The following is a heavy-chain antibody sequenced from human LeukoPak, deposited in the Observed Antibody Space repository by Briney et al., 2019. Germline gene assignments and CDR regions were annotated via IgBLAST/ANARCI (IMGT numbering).Heavy chain of an antibody. CDR2: FYYSGST. CDR3: ARGRRDGSYYFDY. CDR1: SGSISSYY. J-gene: IGHJ4*02. V-gene: IGHV4-59*01. Sequence: SETLSLTCTVSSGSISSYYWSWIRQPPGKGLEWIGYFYYSGSTNYNPSLKSRVTISLDTPKNQFSLKLSSVTVADTAVYYCARGRRDGSYYFDYWGQGTLVTVSS.